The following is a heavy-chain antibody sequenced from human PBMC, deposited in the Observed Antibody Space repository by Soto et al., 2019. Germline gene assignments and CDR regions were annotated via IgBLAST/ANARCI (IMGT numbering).Heavy chain of an antibody. CDR1: RGSFSGFY. J-gene: IGHJ6*02. CDR2: ISHSGTT. V-gene: IGHV4-34*01. D-gene: IGHD6-25*01. CDR3: ARGRGYVYGSNFYGLDV. Sequence: KPSETLSLTCGVYRGSFSGFYWSWVRQTPGGGLEWIGEISHSGTTNYNPSFQNRVTISVDKSTNNFSLKMTSVTAADAAVYYCARGRGYVYGSNFYGLDVWGQGTTVTVSS.